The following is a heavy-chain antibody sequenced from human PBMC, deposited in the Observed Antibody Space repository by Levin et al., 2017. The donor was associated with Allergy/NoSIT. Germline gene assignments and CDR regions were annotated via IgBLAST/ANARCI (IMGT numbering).Heavy chain of an antibody. J-gene: IGHJ1*01. CDR3: ARVPRAGSSVEYFQH. V-gene: IGHV3-33*01. Sequence: GGSLRLSCAASGFTFSSYGMHWVRQAPGKGLEWVAVIWYDGSNKYYADSVKGRFTISRDNSKNTLYLQMNSLRAEDTAVYYCARVPRAGSSVEYFQHWGQGTLVTVSS. D-gene: IGHD6-19*01. CDR1: GFTFSSYG. CDR2: IWYDGSNK.